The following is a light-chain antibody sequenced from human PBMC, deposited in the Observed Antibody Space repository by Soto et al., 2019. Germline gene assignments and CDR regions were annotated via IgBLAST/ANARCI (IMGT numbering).Light chain of an antibody. CDR3: SSYAGSNNFVV. V-gene: IGLV2-8*01. CDR1: SSDVGGYNY. Sequence: QSALTQPPSASGSPGQSVTISCTGTSSDVGGYNYVSWYQQHPGKAPNLMICEVTKRPSGLPGLFSGSKSGNAASLTVSGLQAEDEADYYCSSYAGSNNFVVFGGGTKLTVL. CDR2: EVT. J-gene: IGLJ2*01.